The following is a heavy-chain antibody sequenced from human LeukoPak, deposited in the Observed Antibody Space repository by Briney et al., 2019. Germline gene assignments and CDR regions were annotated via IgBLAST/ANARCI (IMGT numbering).Heavy chain of an antibody. CDR1: GGSIGSSSYY. J-gene: IGHJ3*02. CDR3: ATERDQQRRAFDI. Sequence: SETLSLTCTVSGGSIGSSSYYWGWIRQPPGKGLEWIGYIYYSGSTNYNPSLKSRVTISVDTSKNQFSLKLSSVTAADTAVYYCATERDQQRRAFDIWGQGTMVTVSS. V-gene: IGHV4-61*05. D-gene: IGHD6-13*01. CDR2: IYYSGST.